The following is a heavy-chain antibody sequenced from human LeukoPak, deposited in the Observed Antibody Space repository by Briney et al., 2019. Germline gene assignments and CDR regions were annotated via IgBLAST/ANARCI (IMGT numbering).Heavy chain of an antibody. D-gene: IGHD3-10*01. J-gene: IGHJ4*02. CDR2: IYYSGST. CDR3: ARDLGPYYYGSGSYFDY. V-gene: IGHV4-59*01. Sequence: SETLSLTCTVSGGSISSYYWSWIRQPPGKGLEWFGYIYYSGSTNYNPSLKSRVTISVDTSKNQFSLKLSSVTAADTAVYYCARDLGPYYYGSGSYFDYWGQGTLVTVSS. CDR1: GGSISSYY.